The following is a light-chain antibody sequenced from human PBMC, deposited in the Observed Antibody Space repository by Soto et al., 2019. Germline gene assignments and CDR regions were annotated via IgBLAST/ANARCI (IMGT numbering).Light chain of an antibody. CDR1: QSISSY. V-gene: IGKV1-39*01. Sequence: DIQMTQSPSSLSASVGDRVTITCRASQSISSYLNWYQQKPGKAPKLLIYAASSLQSGVQSRFNGSGSGTDFTLTISSLQPEDFATYYCQQSYSTPWTFGQGTKVEIK. J-gene: IGKJ1*01. CDR3: QQSYSTPWT. CDR2: AAS.